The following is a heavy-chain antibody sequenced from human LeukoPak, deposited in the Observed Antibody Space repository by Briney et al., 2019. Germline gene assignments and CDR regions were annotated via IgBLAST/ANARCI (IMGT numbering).Heavy chain of an antibody. Sequence: EASVKVSCKASGYTFTSYYMHWVRQAPGQGLEWMGIINPSGGSTSYAQKFQGRVTMTRDMSTSTVYMELSSLRSEDTAVYYCARSGLNYDILTGYYEYWGQGTLVTVSS. J-gene: IGHJ4*02. V-gene: IGHV1-46*01. CDR3: ARSGLNYDILTGYYEY. D-gene: IGHD3-9*01. CDR1: GYTFTSYY. CDR2: INPSGGST.